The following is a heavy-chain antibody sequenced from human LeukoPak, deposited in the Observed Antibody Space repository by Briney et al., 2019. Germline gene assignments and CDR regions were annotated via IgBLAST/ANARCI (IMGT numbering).Heavy chain of an antibody. CDR3: ARDPSWGSGY. J-gene: IGHJ4*02. Sequence: PGGSLRLSCAASGFTFNTYAMIWVRQAPGKGLEWVSTISVSDDTTYYADSVKGRFTISRDNSKNTLYLQMNSLRAEATARYYCARDPSWGSGYWGQGTLVIVSS. CDR1: GFTFNTYA. V-gene: IGHV3-23*01. CDR2: ISVSDDTT. D-gene: IGHD7-27*01.